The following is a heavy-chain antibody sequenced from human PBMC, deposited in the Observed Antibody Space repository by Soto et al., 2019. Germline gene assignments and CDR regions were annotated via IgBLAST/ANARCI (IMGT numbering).Heavy chain of an antibody. D-gene: IGHD6-25*01. V-gene: IGHV4-30-2*01. CDR3: ASGCTHCISAIDY. CDR1: GGSISSGGYY. Sequence: SETLSLTCAVSGGSISSGGYYWSWIRQQPGKGLEWIGYIYYSGSTYYNPSLKSRVTISVDRSKNQFSLKLSSVTAADTAVYYCASGCTHCISAIDYWGQGTLVTVSS. J-gene: IGHJ4*02. CDR2: IYYSGST.